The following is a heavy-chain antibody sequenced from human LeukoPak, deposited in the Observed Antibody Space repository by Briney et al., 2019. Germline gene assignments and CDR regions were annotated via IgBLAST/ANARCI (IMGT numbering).Heavy chain of an antibody. Sequence: AGGSLRLSCAASGFTFSSYATSWVRQAPGKGLEWVSAISGSGGSTYHADSVKGRFTISRDNSKNTLYLQMNSLRAEDTAVYYCAKDPNYYDSSGYYHWGQGTLVTVSS. J-gene: IGHJ5*02. CDR1: GFTFSSYA. D-gene: IGHD3-22*01. CDR3: AKDPNYYDSSGYYH. CDR2: ISGSGGST. V-gene: IGHV3-23*01.